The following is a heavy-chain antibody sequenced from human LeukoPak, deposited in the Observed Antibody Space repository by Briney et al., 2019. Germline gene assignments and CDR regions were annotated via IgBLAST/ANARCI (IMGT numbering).Heavy chain of an antibody. CDR2: IRYDGSNK. CDR1: GFTFSSYG. CDR3: AKAHSSGPIYIDY. D-gene: IGHD6-19*01. V-gene: IGHV3-30*02. J-gene: IGHJ4*02. Sequence: GGSLRLSCAASGFTFSSYGMHWVRQAPGKGLEWVAFIRYDGSNKYYADSVKGRFTISRDNSKNTLYLQMNSLRAEDTAVYYCAKAHSSGPIYIDYWGQGTLVTVSS.